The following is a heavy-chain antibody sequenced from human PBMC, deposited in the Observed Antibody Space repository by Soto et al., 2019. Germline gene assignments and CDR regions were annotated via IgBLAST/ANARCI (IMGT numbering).Heavy chain of an antibody. CDR2: IILIFGTA. Sequence: QVQLVQSGAEVKKPGSSVKVSCKASGGTFSSYAISWVRQAPGQGLEWMGGIILIFGTANYAQKSQGRVTITADASTSTAYMELSSLRSEDTAVYYCAGGPSCSSTSCQPQAKQDYYYGMDVWGQGTTVTVSS. CDR1: GGTFSSYA. J-gene: IGHJ6*02. V-gene: IGHV1-69*01. CDR3: AGGPSCSSTSCQPQAKQDYYYGMDV. D-gene: IGHD2-2*01.